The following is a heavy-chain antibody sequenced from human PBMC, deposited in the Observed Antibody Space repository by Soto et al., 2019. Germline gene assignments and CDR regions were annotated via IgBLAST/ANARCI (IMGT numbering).Heavy chain of an antibody. CDR3: ASCRLGDPFDS. J-gene: IGHJ4*02. CDR1: GSRVSTYW. V-gene: IGHV5-51*01. Sequence: GESLKISCKASGSRVSTYWIGWVRQVPGKGLEWMGLIYPGDSDTKYSPSFQGQVTISADKSTYTAYLQWTRLKASDAAVYYCASCRLGDPFDSWGQGTLVTV. CDR2: IYPGDSDT. D-gene: IGHD3-16*01.